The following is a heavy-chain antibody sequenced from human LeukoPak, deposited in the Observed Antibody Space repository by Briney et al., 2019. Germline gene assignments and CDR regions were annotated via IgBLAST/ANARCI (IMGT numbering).Heavy chain of an antibody. Sequence: GGSLRLSCAASGFTFSSYAMSWVRQAPGKGLEWVSAISRSGGSTYYADSVKGRFTISRDNSKNTLYLQMNSLRAEDTAVYYCAKGEDIRYFDWLYYFDYWGQGTLVTVSS. CDR1: GFTFSSYA. V-gene: IGHV3-23*01. D-gene: IGHD3-9*01. CDR3: AKGEDIRYFDWLYYFDY. CDR2: ISRSGGST. J-gene: IGHJ4*02.